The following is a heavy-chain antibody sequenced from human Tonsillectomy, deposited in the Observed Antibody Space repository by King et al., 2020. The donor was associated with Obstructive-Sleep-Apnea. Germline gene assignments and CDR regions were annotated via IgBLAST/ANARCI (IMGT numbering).Heavy chain of an antibody. J-gene: IGHJ4*02. V-gene: IGHV4-59*01. CDR3: ARDRVGRDGYNRFDY. CDR2: ISYSGSS. Sequence: VQLQESGPGLGKPSETLSLICTVSCGSINSYYWGWIRQTPGKGLEVVVYISYSGSSNYNPSLQSRVTISVATSKNQFSLKLSSVTAADTAVYYCARDRVGRDGYNRFDYWGQGTLVTVSS. D-gene: IGHD5-24*01. CDR1: CGSINSYY.